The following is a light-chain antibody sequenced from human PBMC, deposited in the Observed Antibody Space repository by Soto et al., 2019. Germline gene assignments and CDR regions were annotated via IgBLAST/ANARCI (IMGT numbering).Light chain of an antibody. Sequence: EILFTQYPNTLSLSPGERATLSCRASQSVSSYLAWYQQKPGQAPRLLIYDASNRATGIPARFSGSGSGTDFTLTISSLEPEDFAVYYCQQRSNWPPITFGQGTRLEI. V-gene: IGKV3-11*01. CDR1: QSVSSY. CDR2: DAS. J-gene: IGKJ5*01. CDR3: QQRSNWPPIT.